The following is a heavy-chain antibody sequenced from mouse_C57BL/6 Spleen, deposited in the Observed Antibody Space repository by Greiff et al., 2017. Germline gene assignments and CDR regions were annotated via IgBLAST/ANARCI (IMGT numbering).Heavy chain of an antibody. J-gene: IGHJ1*03. V-gene: IGHV8-6*01. CDR1: GFSLCTFGMG. Sequence: VMLVESGPGILQPSQTLSLTCSFSGFSLCTFGMGVSWIRQPSGKDLELLAHIYWADDKHYTPSLKRPLRISKDTSNNQVFLQITTVDTVDTATYYCARSYYYGSSSYWYCDVWGTGTTVTVSS. D-gene: IGHD1-1*01. CDR2: IYWADDK. CDR3: ARSYYYGSSSYWYCDV.